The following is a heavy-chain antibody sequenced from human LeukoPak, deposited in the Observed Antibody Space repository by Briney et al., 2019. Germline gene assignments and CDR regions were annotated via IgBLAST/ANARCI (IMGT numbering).Heavy chain of an antibody. Sequence: GGSLRLSCTTSGLTFTSHGFHWVRQAAGKGLEWVAFIRNDGSDTYHANSVKGRFSISRDNSKNTVYLHMNSLRAEDTAVYYCARDRGKDYFDNWGQGTQVTVSS. CDR2: IRNDGSDT. V-gene: IGHV3-30*02. CDR1: GLTFTSHG. J-gene: IGHJ4*02. CDR3: ARDRGKDYFDN. D-gene: IGHD4-23*01.